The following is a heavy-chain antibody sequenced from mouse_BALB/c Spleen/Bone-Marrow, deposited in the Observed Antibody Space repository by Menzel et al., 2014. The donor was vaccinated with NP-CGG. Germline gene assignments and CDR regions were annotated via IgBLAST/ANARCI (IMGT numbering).Heavy chain of an antibody. D-gene: IGHD4-1*01. J-gene: IGHJ2*01. V-gene: IGHV5-17*02. CDR1: GFTFSSFG. CDR3: TRGGNWDDFDY. Sequence: EVHLVESGGGLVQPGGSRKLSCAASGFTFSSFGMHWVRQAPEKGLEWVAYISSGSSTIFYADTVKGRFTVSRDKPKNTLFLQMTSLRSEDTAMYYCTRGGNWDDFDYWGQGTTLTVSS. CDR2: ISSGSSTI.